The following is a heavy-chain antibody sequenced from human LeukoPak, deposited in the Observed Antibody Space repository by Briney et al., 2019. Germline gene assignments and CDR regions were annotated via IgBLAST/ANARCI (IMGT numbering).Heavy chain of an antibody. Sequence: GGSLRLSCTASGFSFSGHWMHWARQLPGKGLVWVSRISPTGSITSYADSVKGRFTVSRDNAKNTLYLQVNNLRAEDTAVYYCARGPNSNWSGLDFWGQGTLLTVSS. CDR3: ARGPNSNWSGLDF. CDR2: ISPTGSIT. J-gene: IGHJ4*02. CDR1: GFSFSGHW. D-gene: IGHD6-6*01. V-gene: IGHV3-74*01.